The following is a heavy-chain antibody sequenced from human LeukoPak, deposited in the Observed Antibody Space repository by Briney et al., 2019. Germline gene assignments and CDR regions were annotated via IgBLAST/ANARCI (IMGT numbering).Heavy chain of an antibody. J-gene: IGHJ4*02. CDR1: GYTFTAYY. CDR3: ARRLTGVDY. Sequence: VASVRVSCKASGYTFTAYYMNWVRQAPGQGLEWMGWINPNSGGTNYAQNFQGRVTMTRDTSISTVYMELNSLRSDDTAVYYCARRLTGVDYWGQGTLVTVSS. CDR2: INPNSGGT. V-gene: IGHV1-2*02. D-gene: IGHD7-27*01.